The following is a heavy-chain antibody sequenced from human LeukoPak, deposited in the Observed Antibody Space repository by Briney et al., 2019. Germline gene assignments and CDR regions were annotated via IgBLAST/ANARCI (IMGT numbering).Heavy chain of an antibody. CDR3: AKERWFGGVDY. J-gene: IGHJ4*02. Sequence: GGSLRLSCAASGFTLSSYGMHWVRQAPGKGLEWVAVISYDGSNKYYADSVKGRFTISRDNSKNTLYLQMNSLRAEDTAVYYCAKERWFGGVDYWGQGTLVTVSS. CDR1: GFTLSSYG. CDR2: ISYDGSNK. V-gene: IGHV3-30*18. D-gene: IGHD3-10*01.